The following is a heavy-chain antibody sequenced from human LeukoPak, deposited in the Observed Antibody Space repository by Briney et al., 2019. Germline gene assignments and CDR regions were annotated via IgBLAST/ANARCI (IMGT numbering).Heavy chain of an antibody. D-gene: IGHD4-11*01. CDR3: AKEKNDYSHYSYMDV. Sequence: GGSLRLSCAASGFTFSNYGMHWVRQAPGKGLEWVAFIRYDGSNKYCADSVKGRFTVSRDNTKNTLYLQMNSLRAEDTAAYYCAKEKNDYSHYSYMDVWGKGTTVTVSS. CDR1: GFTFSNYG. CDR2: IRYDGSNK. V-gene: IGHV3-30*02. J-gene: IGHJ6*03.